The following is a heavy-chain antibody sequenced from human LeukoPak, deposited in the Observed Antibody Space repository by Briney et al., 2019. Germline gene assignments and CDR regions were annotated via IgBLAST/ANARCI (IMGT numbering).Heavy chain of an antibody. CDR1: GFTFSSFA. CDR2: ISSSGTST. J-gene: IGHJ4*02. CDR3: ATLKEYYYGSGSRSYEVPYFDY. V-gene: IGHV3-23*01. D-gene: IGHD3-10*01. Sequence: GGSLRLSCAASGFTFSSFAMSWVRQAPGKGLEWVSSISSSGTSTYYADSADFVKGRFTISRDNSKNTLCLQINSLRADDTALYYCATLKEYYYGSGSRSYEVPYFDYWGQGTLVTVSS.